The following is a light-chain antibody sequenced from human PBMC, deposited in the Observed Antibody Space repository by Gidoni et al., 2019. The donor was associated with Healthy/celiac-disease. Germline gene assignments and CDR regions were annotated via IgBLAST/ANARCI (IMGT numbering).Light chain of an antibody. CDR3: NSRDSSGNQVV. J-gene: IGLJ2*01. Sequence: SSELTQDPAVSVALGQTVRITCQGDSLRSYYASWYQQKPGQAPVLVIYGKNNRPSGIPDRFSGSSSGNTASLTSTGAQAEDEADYYGNSRDSSGNQVVFGGGTKLTVL. CDR1: SLRSYY. CDR2: GKN. V-gene: IGLV3-19*01.